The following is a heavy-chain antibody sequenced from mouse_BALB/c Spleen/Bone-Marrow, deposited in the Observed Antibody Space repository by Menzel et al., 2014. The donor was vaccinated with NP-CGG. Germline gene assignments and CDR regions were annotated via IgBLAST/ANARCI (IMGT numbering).Heavy chain of an antibody. J-gene: IGHJ4*01. V-gene: IGHV1-15*01. Sequence: VQRVESGAELVRPGASVKLSCKALGYIFTDYEMYWVKQTPEHGLEWIGAIHPGSGGTAYNQKFKGKATLTADKSSSTAYMELSSLTSEDSAVYYCTRGGLRHYAMDYWGQGTSVTVSS. CDR3: TRGGLRHYAMDY. CDR2: IHPGSGGT. CDR1: GYIFTDYE. D-gene: IGHD2-4*01.